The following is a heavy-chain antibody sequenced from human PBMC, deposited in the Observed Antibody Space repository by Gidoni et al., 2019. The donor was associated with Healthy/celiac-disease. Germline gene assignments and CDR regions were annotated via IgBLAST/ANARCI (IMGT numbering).Heavy chain of an antibody. CDR1: GGSISSYY. CDR3: ARGGVRRDAFDI. V-gene: IGHV4-59*01. D-gene: IGHD3-16*01. CDR2: IYYSGST. J-gene: IGHJ3*02. Sequence: QVQLQESGPGLVKPSETLSLTCTVSGGSISSYYWSWIRQPPGKGLEWIGYIYYSGSTNYNPSLKSRVTISVDTSKNQFSLKLSSVTAADTAVYYCARGGVRRDAFDIWGQGTMVTVSS.